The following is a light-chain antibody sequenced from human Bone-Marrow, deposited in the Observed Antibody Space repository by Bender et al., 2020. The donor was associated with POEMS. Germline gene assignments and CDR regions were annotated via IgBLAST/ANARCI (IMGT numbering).Light chain of an antibody. V-gene: IGLV3-1*01. CDR1: KLGEEY. CDR2: QDT. J-gene: IGLJ2*01. Sequence: SYELTQPPSVSVSPGQTATITCSGEKLGEEYACWYQQKPGQSPVVVIYQDTKRPSGIPERFSGSTSGNTASLTISGTQTMDEAGYYCQSWGSNPAVFGGGTKLTVL. CDR3: QSWGSNPAV.